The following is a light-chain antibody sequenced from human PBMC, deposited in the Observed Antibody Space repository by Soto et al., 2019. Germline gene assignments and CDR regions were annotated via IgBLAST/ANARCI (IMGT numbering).Light chain of an antibody. V-gene: IGKV2-30*01. CDR2: KVS. CDR3: MQGTHWPRT. CDR1: QSLVYSDGNTY. Sequence: DVVMTQSPLSLPVTLGQPASISCRSSQSLVYSDGNTYLNWFQQRPGHSPRRLIYKVSNRDSGVPDRFSGIGSGTNFTLKISRVEAEDVGVYYCMQGTHWPRTFGQGTKVEIK. J-gene: IGKJ1*01.